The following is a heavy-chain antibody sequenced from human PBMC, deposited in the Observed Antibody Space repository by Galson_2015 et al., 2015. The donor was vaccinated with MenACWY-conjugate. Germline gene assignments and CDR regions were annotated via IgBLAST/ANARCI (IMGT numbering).Heavy chain of an antibody. J-gene: IGHJ4*02. D-gene: IGHD3-22*01. V-gene: IGHV5-51*01. CDR3: VRSGSGWTNDY. Sequence: MGIVHPSDSDTRYSPSFQGQVTISADKSISTAYLQWSSLKASDTALYYCVRSGSGWTNDYWGQGTLVTVSS. CDR2: VHPSDSDT.